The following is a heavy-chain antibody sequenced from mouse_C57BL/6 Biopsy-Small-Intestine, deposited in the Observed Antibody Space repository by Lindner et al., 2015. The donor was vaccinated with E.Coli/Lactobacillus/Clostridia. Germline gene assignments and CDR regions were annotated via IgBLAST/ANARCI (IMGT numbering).Heavy chain of an antibody. CDR3: ARVHYCSGGSCHSGYIDY. J-gene: IGHJ4*01. D-gene: IGHD1-1*02. CDR1: GYTFIGYH. CDR2: INPNSGGT. V-gene: IGHV1-53*01. Sequence: SVKVSCKASGYTFIGYHIHWVRQAPGQGLEWMGGINPNSGGTNYAQKFQGRVTMTRDTSLSTAYLDLNRLTSDDTAVYYCARVHYCSGGSCHSGYIDYWGQGTQVTVSS.